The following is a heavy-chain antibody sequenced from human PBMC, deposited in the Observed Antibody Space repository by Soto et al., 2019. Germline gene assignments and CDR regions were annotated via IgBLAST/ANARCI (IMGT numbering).Heavy chain of an antibody. D-gene: IGHD3-22*01. CDR3: ARQGADYYDRSGYYYAAYYYGMDV. Sequence: PVESVTISCMVPGYSFTSYWIVWVPQMPGKRLACMRLTYPGDSDTRYSPSFQGQVTISADKSISTAYLQWSSLKASDTAMYYCARQGADYYDRSGYYYAAYYYGMDVWGQGTTVTVSS. CDR1: GYSFTSYW. J-gene: IGHJ6*02. CDR2: TYPGDSDT. V-gene: IGHV5-51*01.